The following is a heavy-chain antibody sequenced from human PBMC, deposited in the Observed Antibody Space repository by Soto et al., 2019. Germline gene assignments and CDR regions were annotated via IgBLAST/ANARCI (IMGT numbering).Heavy chain of an antibody. CDR1: GVIVTNHY. J-gene: IGHJ4*02. V-gene: IGHV3-53*01. CDR3: VRGPTDSPLWVLQWPYGDY. Sequence: GGSLKLGCAASGVIVTNHYMIWVRQAPGKGLEWASVIYSGGSRYYADSVKGRFTISRDDTKNTLSLQMNSLRIEDTAVYYCVRGPTDSPLWVLQWPYGDYWGQGTLVTVSS. D-gene: IGHD6-19*01. CDR2: IYSGGSR.